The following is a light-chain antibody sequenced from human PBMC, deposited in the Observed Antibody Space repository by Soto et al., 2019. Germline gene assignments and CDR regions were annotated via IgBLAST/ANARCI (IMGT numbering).Light chain of an antibody. CDR3: QQFNDFPLT. CDR2: DAS. J-gene: IGKJ4*01. CDR1: QDISSA. Sequence: IQLTQSPSSLSASVGDRVTITCRAGQDISSALAWHQQKPGKAPKLLLYDASSLDAGVPSRFSGSGSGTDFTLSITSLRPEDFATYYCQQFNDFPLTFGGGTKVQIK. V-gene: IGKV1D-13*01.